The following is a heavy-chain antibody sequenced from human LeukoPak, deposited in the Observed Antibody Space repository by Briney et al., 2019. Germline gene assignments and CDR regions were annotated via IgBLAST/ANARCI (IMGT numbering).Heavy chain of an antibody. J-gene: IGHJ4*02. CDR3: ARQAYLSGYFTLDY. CDR2: IHDSGSS. D-gene: IGHD3-3*01. V-gene: IGHV4-59*08. CDR1: GGSIISYY. Sequence: PSETLSLTCTVSGGSIISYYWNWIRQPPGKGLEWIGYIHDSGSSNYNPSLKSRVTISLDTSKNQFSLKLTSVTAADTAVYYCARQAYLSGYFTLDYWGQGSLVTVSS.